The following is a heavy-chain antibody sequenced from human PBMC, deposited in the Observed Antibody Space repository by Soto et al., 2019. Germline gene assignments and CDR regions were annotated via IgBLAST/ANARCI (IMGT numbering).Heavy chain of an antibody. D-gene: IGHD3-9*01. J-gene: IGHJ4*02. CDR3: AKAGYYDILTGYYYFDY. CDR2: ISGSGGST. CDR1: GFTFSSYA. V-gene: IGHV3-23*01. Sequence: LRLSCAASGFTFSSYAMSWVRQAPGKGLEWVSAISGSGGSTYYADSVKGRFTISRDNSKNTLYLQMNSLRAEDTAVYYCAKAGYYDILTGYYYFDYWGQGTLVTVSS.